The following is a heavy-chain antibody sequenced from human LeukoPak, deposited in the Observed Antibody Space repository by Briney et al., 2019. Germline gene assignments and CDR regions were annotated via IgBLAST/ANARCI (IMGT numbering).Heavy chain of an antibody. J-gene: IGHJ3*02. CDR1: GYTFTGYY. V-gene: IGHV1-2*02. D-gene: IGHD3-10*01. CDR2: ISPNSGGT. CDR3: ASGVLLWFGELDDAFDI. Sequence: RASVKVSCKASGYTFTGYYMHWVRQAPGQGLEWMGWISPNSGGTNYAQKFQGRVTMTRDTSISTAYMELSRLRSDDTAVYYCASGVLLWFGELDDAFDIWGPGTMVTVSS.